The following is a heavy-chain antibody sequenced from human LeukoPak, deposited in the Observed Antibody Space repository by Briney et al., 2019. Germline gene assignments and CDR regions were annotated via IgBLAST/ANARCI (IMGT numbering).Heavy chain of an antibody. J-gene: IGHJ3*02. CDR2: MNPISGYT. Sequence: ASVKVSCKASGYTFTSYDINWVRQATGQGLEWMGWMNPISGYTGFAQKFQGRVTMTGNTAIGTAYMELSSLRSEDAAVYYCARGNRLYTSSWSALAFDIWGQGTMVTVSS. CDR3: ARGNRLYTSSWSALAFDI. V-gene: IGHV1-8*01. CDR1: GYTFTSYD. D-gene: IGHD6-13*01.